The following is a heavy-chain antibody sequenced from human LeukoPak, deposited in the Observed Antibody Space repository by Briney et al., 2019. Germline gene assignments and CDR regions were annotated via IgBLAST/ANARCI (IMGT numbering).Heavy chain of an antibody. V-gene: IGHV3-23*01. CDR1: GFTFSSYA. J-gene: IGHJ4*02. Sequence: PGGSLRLSCAASGFTFSSYAMSWVRQAPGKGLEWVSTINDYDGSIHYADSVKGRFSVSRDNSKSTTYLQMSRLRAEDTAVYYCAKGRSGYHYWGQGTLVTVSS. CDR3: AKGRSGYHY. D-gene: IGHD5-12*01. CDR2: INDYDGSI.